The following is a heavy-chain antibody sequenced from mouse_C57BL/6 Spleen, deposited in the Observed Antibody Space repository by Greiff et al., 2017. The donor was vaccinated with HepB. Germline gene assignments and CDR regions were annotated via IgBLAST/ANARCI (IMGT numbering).Heavy chain of an antibody. CDR3: ARGGEGGNSFAY. Sequence: EVMLVESGGGLVKPGGSLKLSCAASGFTFSSYAMSWVRQTPEKRLEWVATISDGGSYTYYPDNVKGRFTISRDNAKNNLYLQMSHLKSEDTALYYYARGGEGGNSFAYWGQGTLVTVSA. V-gene: IGHV5-4*03. CDR2: ISDGGSYT. D-gene: IGHD2-1*01. J-gene: IGHJ3*01. CDR1: GFTFSSYA.